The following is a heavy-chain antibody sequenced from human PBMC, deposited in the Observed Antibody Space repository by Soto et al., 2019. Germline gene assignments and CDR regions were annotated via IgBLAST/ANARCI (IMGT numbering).Heavy chain of an antibody. CDR1: GGSISSYY. CDR2: IYYSGST. Sequence: QVQLQESGPGLVKPSETLSLTCTVSGGSISSYYWSWIRQPPGKGLEWIGYIYYSGSTNYNPSLTGRVTISVDTSKNQFALKLSSVTAADTAVYYCARFQWLLPFDYWGQGTLVTVSS. V-gene: IGHV4-59*01. J-gene: IGHJ4*02. D-gene: IGHD6-19*01. CDR3: ARFQWLLPFDY.